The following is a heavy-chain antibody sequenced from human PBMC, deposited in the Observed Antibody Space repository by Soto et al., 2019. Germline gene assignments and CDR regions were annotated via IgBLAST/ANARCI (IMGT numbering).Heavy chain of an antibody. V-gene: IGHV4-34*01. CDR1: GGSFSGYY. CDR3: ARERKYSSSSPLYYYYGMDV. J-gene: IGHJ6*02. D-gene: IGHD6-6*01. Sequence: SETLSLTCAVYGGSFSGYYWSWIRQPPGKGLEWIGEINHSGSTNYNPSPKSRVTISVDTSKNQFSLKLSSVTAADTAVYYCARERKYSSSSPLYYYYGMDVWGQGTTVTVSS. CDR2: INHSGST.